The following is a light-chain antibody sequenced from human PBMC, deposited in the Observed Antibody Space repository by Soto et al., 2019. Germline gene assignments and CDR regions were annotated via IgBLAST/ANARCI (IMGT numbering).Light chain of an antibody. J-gene: IGKJ3*01. V-gene: IGKV3-15*01. CDR2: GAS. CDR1: QSVNNN. Sequence: EIVMTQSPDTLSVSPGERAILSCRASQSVNNNLAWYQQRPGHAPRLLIYGASTRATGIPARFSGSGSGTEFILTISSLQSEDFAVYYCQQYDNLPFTFGPGTKVDIK. CDR3: QQYDNLPFT.